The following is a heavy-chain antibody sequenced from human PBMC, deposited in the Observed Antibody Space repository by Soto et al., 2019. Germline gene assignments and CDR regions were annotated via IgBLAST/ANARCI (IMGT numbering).Heavy chain of an antibody. CDR2: INSDGSST. J-gene: IGHJ4*02. CDR3: ARSPRSGWYYFDY. Sequence: EVQLVESGGGVVQPGGSLRLSCVASEFTFSSYWMYWVRQVPGKGLVWVSRINSDGSSTSYADSVKGRFTISRDNAKNTLYLQMSRLRAEDTAVYYCARSPRSGWYYFDYWGQGPLVTASS. CDR1: EFTFSSYW. V-gene: IGHV3-74*01. D-gene: IGHD6-19*01.